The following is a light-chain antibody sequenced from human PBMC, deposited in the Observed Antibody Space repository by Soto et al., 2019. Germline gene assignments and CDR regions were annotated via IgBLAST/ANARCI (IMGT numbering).Light chain of an antibody. Sequence: QSALTQPPSASGSPGQSVTISCTGSSSDVGGYNYVSWYQHHPGKAPKLMIYEVDKRPSGVPDRFSGSKSGNTASLTVSGLQAEDEADYYCSSHRAINVFGTGTKLTVL. CDR1: SSDVGGYNY. J-gene: IGLJ1*01. CDR2: EVD. V-gene: IGLV2-8*01. CDR3: SSHRAINV.